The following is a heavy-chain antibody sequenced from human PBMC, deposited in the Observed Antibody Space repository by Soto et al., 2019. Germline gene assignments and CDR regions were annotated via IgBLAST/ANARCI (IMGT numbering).Heavy chain of an antibody. Sequence: PGGSLRLSCAASGFTFSNAWMNWVRQAPGKGLEWVGRIKSKTDGGTTDYAAPVKGRFTISRDDSKNTLYLQMNSLKTEDTAVYYCTTSDGNWNYEARFDYWGQGTLVTVSS. V-gene: IGHV3-15*07. CDR3: TTSDGNWNYEARFDY. D-gene: IGHD1-7*01. J-gene: IGHJ4*02. CDR2: IKSKTDGGTT. CDR1: GFTFSNAW.